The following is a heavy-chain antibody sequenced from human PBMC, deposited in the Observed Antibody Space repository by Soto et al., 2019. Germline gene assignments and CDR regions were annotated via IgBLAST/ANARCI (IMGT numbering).Heavy chain of an antibody. V-gene: IGHV3-48*01. J-gene: IGHJ5*02. Sequence: EVQLVESGGGLVQPGGSLRLSCAASGFTFSSYSMNWVRQAPGKGLEWVSYISSSSSTIYYADSVKGRFTISRDNAKNSLYLQMNSLRAEDTAVYYCASAPVPAAISEYNWFDPWGQGTLVTVSS. CDR2: ISSSSSTI. CDR1: GFTFSSYS. CDR3: ASAPVPAAISEYNWFDP. D-gene: IGHD2-2*02.